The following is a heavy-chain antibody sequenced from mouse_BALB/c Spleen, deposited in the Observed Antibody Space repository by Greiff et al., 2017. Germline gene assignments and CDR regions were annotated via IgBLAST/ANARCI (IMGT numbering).Heavy chain of an antibody. D-gene: IGHD2-14*01. CDR1: GYTFTSYW. V-gene: IGHV1-87*01. Sequence: QVQLKQSGAELARPGASVKLSCKASGYTFTSYWMQWVKQRPGQGLEWIGAIYPGDGDTRYTQKFKGKATLTADKSSSTAYMQLSSLASEDSAVYYCARRRYDNYAMDYWGQGTSVTVSS. CDR3: ARRRYDNYAMDY. CDR2: IYPGDGDT. J-gene: IGHJ4*01.